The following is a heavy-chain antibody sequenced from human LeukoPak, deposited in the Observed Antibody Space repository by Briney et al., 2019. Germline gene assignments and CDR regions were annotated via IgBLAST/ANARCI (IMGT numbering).Heavy chain of an antibody. CDR1: GGTFSSYT. Sequence: ASVKVSCKASGGTFSSYTISWVRQAPGQGLEWMGRIIPILGIANYAQKFLGRVTITADKSTSTAYMELSSLRSEDTAVYYCARVGGSYSTLYYYYGMDVWGQGTTVTVSS. D-gene: IGHD1-26*01. CDR2: IIPILGIA. V-gene: IGHV1-69*02. J-gene: IGHJ6*02. CDR3: ARVGGSYSTLYYYYGMDV.